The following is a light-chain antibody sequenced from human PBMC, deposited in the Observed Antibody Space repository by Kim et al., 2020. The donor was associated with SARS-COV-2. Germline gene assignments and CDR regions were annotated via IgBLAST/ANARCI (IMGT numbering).Light chain of an antibody. J-gene: IGLJ2*01. Sequence: GQWITISCSETSSNVGSNNVNWYQQDPGAAPALLVYGNNQWPSGVPARCSGSKSGTSASLATSGHQSEDEADYYCAAWDDSLNGVVFGGGTQLTVL. CDR3: AAWDDSLNGVV. V-gene: IGLV1-44*01. CDR2: GNN. CDR1: SSNVGSNN.